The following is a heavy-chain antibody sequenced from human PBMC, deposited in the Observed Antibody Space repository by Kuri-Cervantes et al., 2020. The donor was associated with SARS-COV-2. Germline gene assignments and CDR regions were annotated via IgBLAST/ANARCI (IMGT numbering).Heavy chain of an antibody. CDR1: GFTFSSYG. Sequence: GSLRLSCAASGFTFSSYGMHWIRQPPGKGLEWIGSIYYSGSTYYNPSLKSRVTISVDTSKNQFSLKISFVTAADTAVYYCPRHDFDFWSGSIGWFDPWGKGTLVTVSS. V-gene: IGHV4-39*01. CDR3: PRHDFDFWSGSIGWFDP. D-gene: IGHD3-3*01. J-gene: IGHJ5*01. CDR2: IYYSGST.